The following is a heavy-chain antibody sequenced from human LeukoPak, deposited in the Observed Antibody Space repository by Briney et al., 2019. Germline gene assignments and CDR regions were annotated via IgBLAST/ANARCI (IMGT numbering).Heavy chain of an antibody. CDR3: ARDRGYSYGYSFDY. D-gene: IGHD5-18*01. CDR2: INAGNGNT. CDR1: GYTFTSYA. J-gene: IGHJ4*02. Sequence: ASVKVSCKASGYTFTSYAMHWVRQAPGQRLEWMGWINAGNGNTKYSQEFQGRVTMTRDTSTSTVYMELSSLRSEDTAVYYCARDRGYSYGYSFDYWGQGTLVTVSS. V-gene: IGHV1-3*03.